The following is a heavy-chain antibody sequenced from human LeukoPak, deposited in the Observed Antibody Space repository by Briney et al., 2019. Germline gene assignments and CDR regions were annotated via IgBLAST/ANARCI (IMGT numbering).Heavy chain of an antibody. CDR3: ARARGGYYFSY. CDR2: IIPILGIA. D-gene: IGHD2-15*01. Sequence: SVKVSCKAPGGTFSSYTISWVRQAPGQGLEWMGRIIPILGIANYAQKFQGRVTITADKSTSTAYMELSSLRSEDTAVYYCARARGGYYFSYWGQGTLVTVSS. V-gene: IGHV1-69*02. CDR1: GGTFSSYT. J-gene: IGHJ4*02.